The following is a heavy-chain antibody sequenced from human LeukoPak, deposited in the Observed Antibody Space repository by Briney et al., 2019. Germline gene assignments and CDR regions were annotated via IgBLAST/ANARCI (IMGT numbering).Heavy chain of an antibody. CDR2: INPDNGDA. J-gene: IGHJ5*02. V-gene: IGHV1-2*02. Sequence: GASVKVSCKASGYSFNDYYMYWVRQAPGQAPGQGLELMGWINPDNGDAEYVQKFQGRVTMTRDTSISTAYMELSRLRSDDTAVYYCARDRKKTGDRYWFDPWGQGTLVTVSS. CDR3: ARDRKKTGDRYWFDP. D-gene: IGHD7-27*01. CDR1: GYSFNDYY.